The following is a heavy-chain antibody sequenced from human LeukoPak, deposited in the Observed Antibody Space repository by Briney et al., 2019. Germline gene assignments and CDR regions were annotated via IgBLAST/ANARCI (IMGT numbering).Heavy chain of an antibody. CDR1: GFSLGAFG. CDR2: ISDRSTNI. J-gene: IGHJ4*02. D-gene: IGHD3-16*01. V-gene: IGHV3-48*01. Sequence: GGSLRLSCAVSGFSLGAFGMHWARQAPGKGLEWVPYISDRSTNIYYADSVKARFTISRDNAKNSLFLQMNSLRAEDTAVYFCVTDWPVWWGQGTLVTVSS. CDR3: VTDWPVW.